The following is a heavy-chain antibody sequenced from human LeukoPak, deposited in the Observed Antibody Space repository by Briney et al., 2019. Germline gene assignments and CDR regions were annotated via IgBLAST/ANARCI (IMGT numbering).Heavy chain of an antibody. CDR3: ARDRVGGCSSTSCYPVPYFDY. CDR2: IKHDGSEK. V-gene: IGHV3-7*01. D-gene: IGHD2-2*01. J-gene: IGHJ4*02. Sequence: GGSLRLSCAASGFTFSTYWMTWVRQAPGKGPEWVASIKHDGSEKYFVDSVKGRSTISRDNAENSLSLQMNSPRAEDTAVYYCARDRVGGCSSTSCYPVPYFDYWGQGTLVTVSS. CDR1: GFTFSTYW.